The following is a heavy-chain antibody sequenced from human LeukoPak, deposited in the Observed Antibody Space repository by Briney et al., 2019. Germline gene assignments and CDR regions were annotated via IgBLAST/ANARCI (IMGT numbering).Heavy chain of an antibody. J-gene: IGHJ3*02. V-gene: IGHV4-4*07. Sequence: SETLSLTCTVSGGSISSYYWSWIRQPAGKGLEWIGRIYTSGSTNYNPSLKSRITMSVDTSKNQFSLKLSSVTAADTAVYYCARRSIVATVFDAFDIWGQGTMVTVSS. CDR1: GGSISSYY. CDR2: IYTSGST. D-gene: IGHD5-12*01. CDR3: ARRSIVATVFDAFDI.